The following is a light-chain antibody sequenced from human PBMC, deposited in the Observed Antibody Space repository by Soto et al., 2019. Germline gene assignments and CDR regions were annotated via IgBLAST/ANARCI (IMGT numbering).Light chain of an antibody. CDR3: QQSYSTLPYT. CDR1: QSISIY. J-gene: IGKJ2*01. V-gene: IGKV1-39*01. Sequence: DIQMTQSPSSLSASVGDRVTITCRASQSISIYLNWYQQKPGKAPKLLIYSASSLQSGVPSRFSGSGSGTDFTLTISRLQPEDFATYYCQQSYSTLPYTFGQGTKLEI. CDR2: SAS.